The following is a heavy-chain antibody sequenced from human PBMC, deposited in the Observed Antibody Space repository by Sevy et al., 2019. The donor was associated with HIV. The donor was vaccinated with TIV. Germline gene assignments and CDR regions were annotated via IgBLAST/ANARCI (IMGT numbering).Heavy chain of an antibody. V-gene: IGHV3-21*01. Sequence: GGSLRLSCAASGFTFSTYSMNWVRQAPGKGLERVSSISSSSNYIYYADSVKGRFTISRDNARNSLYLQMNSLRAEDTAVYYCARDGARITMVQGVMAYYHGMDVWCQGTTVTVSS. CDR3: ARDGARITMVQGVMAYYHGMDV. CDR1: GFTFSTYS. CDR2: ISSSSNYI. J-gene: IGHJ6*02. D-gene: IGHD3-10*01.